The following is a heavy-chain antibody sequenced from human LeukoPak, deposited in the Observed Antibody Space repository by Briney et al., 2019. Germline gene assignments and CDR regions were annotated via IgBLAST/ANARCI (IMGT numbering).Heavy chain of an antibody. CDR3: ARDQRSGYYDGYDY. CDR2: IKQDGSER. D-gene: IGHD3-22*01. Sequence: GGSLRLSCAASGFTFSNYWMNWVRQAPGKGLEWVADIKQDGSERYYVDSVKGRFTISRDNAKNSLYLQMNGLRAEDTAVYYCARDQRSGYYDGYDYWGQGTLVTVSS. J-gene: IGHJ4*02. V-gene: IGHV3-7*01. CDR1: GFTFSNYW.